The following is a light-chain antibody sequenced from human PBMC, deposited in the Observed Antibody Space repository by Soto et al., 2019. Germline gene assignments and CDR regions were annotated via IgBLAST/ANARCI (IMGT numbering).Light chain of an antibody. CDR3: QQYNTWPPLT. CDR2: GAT. J-gene: IGKJ4*01. V-gene: IGKV3-15*01. CDR1: QSVSSN. Sequence: EIVMTQSPATLSVSPGERATLSCRASQSVSSNLAWYQQKPGQAPSLLIYGATTRASGIPARFSGSGSGTEFTLTISSLQYEDFAVYYCQQYNTWPPLTFGGGTKVEIK.